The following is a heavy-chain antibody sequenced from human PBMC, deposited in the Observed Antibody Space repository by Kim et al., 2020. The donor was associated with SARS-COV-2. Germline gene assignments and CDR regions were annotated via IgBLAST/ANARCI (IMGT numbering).Heavy chain of an antibody. CDR2: IKYDGSEQ. CDR1: GFTFSAHW. V-gene: IGHV3-7*03. CDR3: AKEARWSFES. D-gene: IGHD2-15*01. Sequence: GGSLRLSCAASGFTFSAHWMSWVRQAPGKGLEWMAKIKYDGSEQYYVDFVKGRFTVSRDNAKNSVYLQMNNVRPEDAAMYYCAKEARWSFESWGQGILAT. J-gene: IGHJ4*02.